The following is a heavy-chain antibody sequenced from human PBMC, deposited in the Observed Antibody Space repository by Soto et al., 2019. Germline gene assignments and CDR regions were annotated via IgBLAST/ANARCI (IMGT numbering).Heavy chain of an antibody. CDR2: IYATGTT. D-gene: IGHD1-1*01. CDR3: VRDGRKKLLEWFDH. V-gene: IGHV4-4*07. CDR1: GASISGFY. J-gene: IGHJ5*02. Sequence: SETLSLTCTVSGASISGFYWSWIRKSAGKGLEWIGRIYATGTTDYNPSLKSRVMMSVDTSKKQFSLKLRSVTAADTAVYYCVRDGRKKLLEWFDHWGQGISVTVSS.